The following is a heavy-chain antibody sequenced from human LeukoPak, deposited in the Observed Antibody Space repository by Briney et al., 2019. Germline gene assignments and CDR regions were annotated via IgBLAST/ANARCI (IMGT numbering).Heavy chain of an antibody. CDR3: ARGHYDFWSGKYYFDY. J-gene: IGHJ4*02. D-gene: IGHD3-3*01. CDR2: IYHSGST. CDR1: GYSISSGYY. V-gene: IGHV4-38-2*02. Sequence: SETLSLTCTVSGYSISSGYYWGWIRQPPGKGLEWIGSIYHSGSTYYNPSLKSRVTISVDTSKNQFSLKLSSVTAADTAVYYCARGHYDFWSGKYYFDYWGQGTLVTISS.